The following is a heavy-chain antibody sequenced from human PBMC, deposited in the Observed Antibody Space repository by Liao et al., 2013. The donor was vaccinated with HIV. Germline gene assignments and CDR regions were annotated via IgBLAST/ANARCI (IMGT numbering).Heavy chain of an antibody. CDR2: IYTSGTT. J-gene: IGHJ5*01. Sequence: QVQLQESGPGLVKPSETLSLTCTVSGGSISSYYWSWIRQPAGKGLEWIGRIYTSGTTKYNPSLKSRVTMSVDTSKNQFSLKLSSVTAADTAVYYCAREGGAGYSSSWFDYWGQGTLVTVSS. CDR3: AREGGAGYSSSWFDY. D-gene: IGHD6-13*01. V-gene: IGHV4-4*07. CDR1: GGSISSYY.